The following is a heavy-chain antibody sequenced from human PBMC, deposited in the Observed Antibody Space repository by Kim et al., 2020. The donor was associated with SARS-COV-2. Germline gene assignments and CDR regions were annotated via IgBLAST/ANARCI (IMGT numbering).Heavy chain of an antibody. J-gene: IGHJ4*02. CDR1: GGSISSGGYY. CDR3: ARAEYYGSGSYSH. Sequence: SETLSLTCTVSGGSISSGGYYWSWIRQHPGKGLEWIGYISYSGITYYNPSLKSRLTISVDTSKNQFSLKLSSVTAADTAVYYCARAEYYGSGSYSHWGQGTLVTVSS. D-gene: IGHD3-10*01. CDR2: ISYSGIT. V-gene: IGHV4-31*03.